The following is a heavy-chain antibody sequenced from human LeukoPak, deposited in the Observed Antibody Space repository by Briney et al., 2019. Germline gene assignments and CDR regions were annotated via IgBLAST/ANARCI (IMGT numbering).Heavy chain of an antibody. CDR3: ARGPLRLGELSSDFDY. Sequence: ASVKVSCKASGYTFTGYYMHWVRQAPGQGLEWMGWINPNSGGTNYAQKFQGRVTMTRDTSICTAYMELSRLRSDDTAVYYCARGPLRLGELSSDFDYWGQGTLVTVSS. CDR2: INPNSGGT. D-gene: IGHD3-16*02. J-gene: IGHJ4*02. CDR1: GYTFTGYY. V-gene: IGHV1-2*02.